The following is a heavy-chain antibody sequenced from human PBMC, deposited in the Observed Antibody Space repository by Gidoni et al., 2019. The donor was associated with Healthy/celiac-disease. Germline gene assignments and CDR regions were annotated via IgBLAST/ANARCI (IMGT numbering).Heavy chain of an antibody. V-gene: IGHV3-30*18. CDR1: GFTFSSHG. CDR2: ISYDGSNK. J-gene: IGHJ4*02. D-gene: IGHD5-18*01. CDR3: AKPLSGYSYGWEADY. Sequence: QVQLVESGGGVVQPGRPLRLSCAASGFTFSSHGMHWVRQAPGKGLEWVAVISYDGSNKYYADSVKGRFTISRDNSKNTLYLQMNSLRAEDTAVYYCAKPLSGYSYGWEADYWGQGTLVTVSS.